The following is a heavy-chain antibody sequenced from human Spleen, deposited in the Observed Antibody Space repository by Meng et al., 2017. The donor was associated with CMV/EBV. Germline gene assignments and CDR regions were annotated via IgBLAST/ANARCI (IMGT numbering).Heavy chain of an antibody. CDR3: AKRGDSSGTYAMDV. CDR2: IRFDGTNK. Sequence: GGSLRLSCAASGFTFKSYWLSWVRQAPGKGLEWVANIRFDGTNKYHADSVKGRFTISRDNSKNTLYLQMNSLRAEDTAVYYCAKRGDSSGTYAMDVWGQGTTVTVSS. V-gene: IGHV3-30*02. J-gene: IGHJ6*02. D-gene: IGHD3-22*01. CDR1: GFTFKSYW.